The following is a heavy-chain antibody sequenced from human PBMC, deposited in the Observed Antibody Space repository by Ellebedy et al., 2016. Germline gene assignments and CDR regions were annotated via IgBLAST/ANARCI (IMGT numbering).Heavy chain of an antibody. D-gene: IGHD5-18*01. CDR1: GYTFTTYF. Sequence: ASVKVSCKASGYTFTTYFMHWVRQAPGQGLEWMGIINPTGGSTTCAQKFQGRLTMTRDTSTSTVYMELSSLRSEDTAVYYCARDRGVGYSYGYFDYWGQGTLVTVSS. CDR3: ARDRGVGYSYGYFDY. CDR2: INPTGGST. V-gene: IGHV1-46*01. J-gene: IGHJ4*02.